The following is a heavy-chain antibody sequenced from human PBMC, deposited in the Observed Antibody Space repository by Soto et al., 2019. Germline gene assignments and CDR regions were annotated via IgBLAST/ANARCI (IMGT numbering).Heavy chain of an antibody. CDR3: ARYDYNGYYFDY. J-gene: IGHJ4*02. Sequence: GPSVKVSCTASGYTFSTYYMHWVRQAPGQGYEWKGIINPSGGSTTYAQKYQGRVTMTRDTSTTTVYMELSSLKSEDTDVYYCARYDYNGYYFDYWGQGTLVTVSS. D-gene: IGHD4-4*01. V-gene: IGHV1-46*01. CDR2: INPSGGST. CDR1: GYTFSTYY.